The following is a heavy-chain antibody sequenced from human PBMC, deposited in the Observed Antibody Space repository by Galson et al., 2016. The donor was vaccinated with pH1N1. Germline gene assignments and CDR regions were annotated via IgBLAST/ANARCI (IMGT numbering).Heavy chain of an antibody. V-gene: IGHV1-18*01. CDR3: ARLSGSRWLDP. Sequence: SVKVSCKASGYMFTSYGITWVRQAPEQGLEWMGLISGYNGNTNYAQKFRGRLTMTTDTSTTTAYMELRSLRSDDTAFYYCARLSGSRWLDPWGQGTLVTVSS. CDR2: ISGYNGNT. D-gene: IGHD3-10*01. J-gene: IGHJ5*02. CDR1: GYMFTSYG.